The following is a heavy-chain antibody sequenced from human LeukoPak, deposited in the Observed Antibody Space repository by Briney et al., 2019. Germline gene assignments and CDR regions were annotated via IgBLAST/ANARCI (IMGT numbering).Heavy chain of an antibody. D-gene: IGHD5-24*01. CDR1: GYTFTSYA. V-gene: IGHV7-4-1*02. CDR3: ARESGRDGYNYDFDY. CDR2: INTNTGNP. Sequence: GASVKVSCKASGYTFTSYAMNWVRQAPGQGLERMGWINTNTGNPAYAQGFTGRFVFSLDTSVSTAYLQISSLKAEDTAVYYCARESGRDGYNYDFDYWGQGTLVTVSS. J-gene: IGHJ4*02.